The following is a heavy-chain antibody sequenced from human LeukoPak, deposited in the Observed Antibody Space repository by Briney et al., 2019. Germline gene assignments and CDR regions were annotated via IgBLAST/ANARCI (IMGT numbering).Heavy chain of an antibody. Sequence: GGSLRLSCAASGFTFSNAWMSWVRQAPEKGVEWGGRIKSKSDGGTTDYAAPVKGRFTISRDDSKNTLYLQMNSLKTEDTAVYYCTTEDSGVWGSYRDAFDIWGQGTMVTVSS. CDR3: TTEDSGVWGSYRDAFDI. D-gene: IGHD3-16*02. CDR1: GFTFSNAW. V-gene: IGHV3-15*01. CDR2: IKSKSDGGTT. J-gene: IGHJ3*02.